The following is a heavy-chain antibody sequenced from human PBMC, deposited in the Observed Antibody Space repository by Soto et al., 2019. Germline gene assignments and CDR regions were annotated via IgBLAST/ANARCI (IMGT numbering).Heavy chain of an antibody. V-gene: IGHV1-58*01. CDR1: GFTFTSSA. CDR3: AALRITMVRGVYYYYGMDV. J-gene: IGHJ6*02. CDR2: IVVGSGNT. D-gene: IGHD3-10*01. Sequence: QMQLVQSGPEVKKPGTSVKVSCKASGFTFTSSAVQWVRQARGQRLEWIGWIVVGSGNTNYAQKFQERVTITRDMSTSTAYMELSSLRSEDTAVYYCAALRITMVRGVYYYYGMDVWGQGTTFTVSS.